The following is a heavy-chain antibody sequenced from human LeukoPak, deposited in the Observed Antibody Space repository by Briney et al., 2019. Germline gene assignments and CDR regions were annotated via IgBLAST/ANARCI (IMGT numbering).Heavy chain of an antibody. J-gene: IGHJ6*02. V-gene: IGHV1-8*01. Sequence: ASVRVSCKASGYTCTSYDINWVRQATGQGLEWMGWMNPNSGNTGYAQKFQGRVTMTRNTSISTAYMELSSLRSEDTAVYYCARAIVPAAIYYYYYGMDVWGQGTTVTVSS. CDR3: ARAIVPAAIYYYYYGMDV. CDR2: MNPNSGNT. D-gene: IGHD2-2*02. CDR1: GYTCTSYD.